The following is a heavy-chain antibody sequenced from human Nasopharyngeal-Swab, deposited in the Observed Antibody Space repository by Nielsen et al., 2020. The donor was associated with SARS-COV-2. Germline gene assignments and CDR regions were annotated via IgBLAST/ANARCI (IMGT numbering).Heavy chain of an antibody. Sequence: GESLKISCAASGFTVSSNYMSWVRQAPGKGLEWVSVIYSGGSTYYADSVKGRFTISRDNSKNTLYLQMNSLRAEDTAVYYCARVAGITMVRGVDYWGQGTLVTVSS. V-gene: IGHV3-66*02. CDR2: IYSGGST. D-gene: IGHD3-10*01. CDR1: GFTVSSNY. J-gene: IGHJ4*02. CDR3: ARVAGITMVRGVDY.